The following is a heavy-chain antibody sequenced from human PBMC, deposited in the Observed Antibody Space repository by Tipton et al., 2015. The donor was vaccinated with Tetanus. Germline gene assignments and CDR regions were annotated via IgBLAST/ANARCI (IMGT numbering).Heavy chain of an antibody. D-gene: IGHD6-13*01. CDR1: GFSLSTSGMC. Sequence: LVKPTETLTLTCTFSGFSLSTSGMCVSWIRQPPGKALEWLALIDWDDDKYYSTSLKTRLTISKDTSKNQVVLTMTNMDPVDTATYYCARISIAAAGPTPYYYGMDVWGQGTTVTVSS. J-gene: IGHJ6*02. CDR2: IDWDDDK. CDR3: ARISIAAAGPTPYYYGMDV. V-gene: IGHV2-70*01.